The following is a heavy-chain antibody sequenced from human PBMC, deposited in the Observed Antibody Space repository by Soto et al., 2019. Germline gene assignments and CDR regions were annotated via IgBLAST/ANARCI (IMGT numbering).Heavy chain of an antibody. CDR2: ISGSGGST. CDR1: GFTFSSYA. J-gene: IGHJ6*02. Sequence: GGSLRLSCAASGFTFSSYAMSWVRQAPGKGLEWVSAISGSGGSTYYADSVKGRFTISRDNSKNTLYLQMNSLRAEDTAVYYCANLEDIVVVPARQNNYYGMDVWGQGTTVTVSS. V-gene: IGHV3-23*01. D-gene: IGHD2-2*01. CDR3: ANLEDIVVVPARQNNYYGMDV.